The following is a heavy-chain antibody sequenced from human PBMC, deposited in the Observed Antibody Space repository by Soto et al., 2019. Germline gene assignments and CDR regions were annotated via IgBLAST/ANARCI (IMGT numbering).Heavy chain of an antibody. CDR1: GFTFTSSA. CDR2: IVVGSGNT. Sequence: SVKVSCKASGFTFTSSAVQWVRQARGQRLEWIGWIVVGSGNTNYAQKFQERVTITRDMSTSTAYMELSSLRSEDTAVYYCAADGESDFWSGPVYYYGMDVWGQGTTVTSP. V-gene: IGHV1-58*01. D-gene: IGHD3-3*01. J-gene: IGHJ6*02. CDR3: AADGESDFWSGPVYYYGMDV.